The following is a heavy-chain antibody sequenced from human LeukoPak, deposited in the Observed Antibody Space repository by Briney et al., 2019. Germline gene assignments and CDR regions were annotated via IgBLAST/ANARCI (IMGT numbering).Heavy chain of an antibody. CDR3: ASGRGSGSYFDGD. J-gene: IGHJ4*02. D-gene: IGHD3-10*01. Sequence: SETLSLTCAVYGGSFSGYYWSWIRQPPGKGLEWIGEINRGGSTNYNPSLNSRVTISVDSSKNQFSLELSSVTAADTAVYYCASGRGSGSYFDGDWGQGTLVTVSS. V-gene: IGHV4-34*01. CDR2: INRGGST. CDR1: GGSFSGYY.